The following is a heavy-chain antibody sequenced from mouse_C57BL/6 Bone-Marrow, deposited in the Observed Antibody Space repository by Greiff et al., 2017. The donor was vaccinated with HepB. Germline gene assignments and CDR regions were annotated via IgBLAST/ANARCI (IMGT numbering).Heavy chain of an antibody. CDR1: GFTFSDYG. J-gene: IGHJ1*03. V-gene: IGHV5-17*01. CDR2: ISSGSSTI. CDR3: ARDYGSRRGYFDV. Sequence: EVQLVESGGGLVKPGGSLKLSCAASGFTFSDYGMHWVRQAPEKGLEWVAYISSGSSTIYYADTVKGRFTIYIDNAKNTLFLQMTSLRSEDTAMYYCARDYGSRRGYFDVWGTGTTVTVSS. D-gene: IGHD1-1*01.